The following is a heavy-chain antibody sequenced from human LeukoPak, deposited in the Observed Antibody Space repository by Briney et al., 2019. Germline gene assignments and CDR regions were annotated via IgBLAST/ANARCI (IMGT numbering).Heavy chain of an antibody. J-gene: IGHJ4*02. V-gene: IGHV1-2*02. D-gene: IGHD7-27*01. CDR2: INPNSGGT. Sequence: ASVKVSCKASGYTFTDYYIHWVRQAPGQGLEWMGWINPNSGGTNYAQKFQGRVTMTRDTSISTDYMELSGLRSDDTAVYYCARDYPGMITGVEKYFFDYWGQGTLVTVSS. CDR3: ARDYPGMITGVEKYFFDY. CDR1: GYTFTDYY.